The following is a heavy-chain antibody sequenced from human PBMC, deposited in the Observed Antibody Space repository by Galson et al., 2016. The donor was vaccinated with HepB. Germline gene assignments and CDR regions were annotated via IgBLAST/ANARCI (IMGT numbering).Heavy chain of an antibody. CDR3: ARELDHSSYFDY. CDR2: IKPSGGNT. V-gene: IGHV1-46*02. Sequence: KASGYTFNTYNMHWVRQAPGQGLEWMGIIKPSGGNTIYAQKFQDRITMTRDTSTSTVYTELISLRSEDTAVYYCARELDHSSYFDYWGQGTLLTVSS. CDR1: GYTFNTYN. J-gene: IGHJ4*02. D-gene: IGHD6-6*01.